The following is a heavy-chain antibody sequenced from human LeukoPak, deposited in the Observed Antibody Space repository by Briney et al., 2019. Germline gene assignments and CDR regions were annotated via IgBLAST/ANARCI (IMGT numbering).Heavy chain of an antibody. CDR1: DGTFRRYS. J-gene: IGHJ4*01. Sequence: SVKVSCKTSDGTFRRYSFSWVGQAPGQGLQWMGRITPILDMTNYAQTFRGRFTLTADKSTSTVYMQLISLRSDDTAVYYCVLDEVGPYFNYWGHGTLVTVSS. V-gene: IGHV1-69*02. CDR3: VLDEVGPYFNY. D-gene: IGHD5-24*01. CDR2: ITPILDMT.